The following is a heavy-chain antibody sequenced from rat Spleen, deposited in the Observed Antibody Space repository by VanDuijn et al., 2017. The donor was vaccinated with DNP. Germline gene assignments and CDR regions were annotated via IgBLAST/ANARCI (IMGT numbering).Heavy chain of an antibody. Sequence: EVQLVESGGGLVQPGRSLKLSCAASGFTFSNYGMAWVRQAPTKGLEWVASITNSGGSTYYRDSVKGRFTISRDNAKSTLYLQMDSLRSEDTATYYCTTEFAYWGQGTLVTVSS. CDR1: GFTFSNYG. CDR2: ITNSGGST. V-gene: IGHV5-27*01. J-gene: IGHJ3*01. CDR3: TTEFAY.